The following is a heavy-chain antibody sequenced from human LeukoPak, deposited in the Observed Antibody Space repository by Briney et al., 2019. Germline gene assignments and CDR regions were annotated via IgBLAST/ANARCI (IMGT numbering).Heavy chain of an antibody. J-gene: IGHJ4*02. D-gene: IGHD3-10*01. CDR1: GGTFSSYA. CDR2: IIPIFGTA. V-gene: IGHV1-69*01. Sequence: GASVKVSCKASGGTFSSYAISWVRQAPGQGLEWMGGIIPIFGTANYAQKFQGRVTITADESTSTAYMELRSLRSDDTAVYYCARARPYTYYYGSGSYSQPEFDYWGQGTLVTVSS. CDR3: ARARPYTYYYGSGSYSQPEFDY.